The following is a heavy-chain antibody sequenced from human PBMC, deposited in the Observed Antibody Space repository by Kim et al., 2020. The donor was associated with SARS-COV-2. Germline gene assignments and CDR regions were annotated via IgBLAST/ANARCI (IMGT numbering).Heavy chain of an antibody. Sequence: ADSEKGRIAISRSNSKHTLYLPMNNLRAEDTAVYYCARSYGSGSLDAFDIWGQGTMVTVSS. D-gene: IGHD3-10*01. J-gene: IGHJ3*02. CDR3: ARSYGSGSLDAFDI. V-gene: IGHV3-66*01.